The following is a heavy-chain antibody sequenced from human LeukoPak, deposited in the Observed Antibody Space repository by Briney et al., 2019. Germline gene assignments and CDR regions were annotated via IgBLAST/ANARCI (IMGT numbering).Heavy chain of an antibody. D-gene: IGHD3-10*01. CDR3: ARGEYYGSGSYYPGDY. Sequence: SETLSLTCTVSGVSISSGGYYWSWIRQHPGKGLEWIRYIHNSRSTYYNPSLKSPVSISVDTSKSHFSLRLSSVTAADTAVYYCARGEYYGSGSYYPGDYWGQGTLVTVSS. J-gene: IGHJ4*02. CDR1: GVSISSGGYY. CDR2: IHNSRST. V-gene: IGHV4-31*01.